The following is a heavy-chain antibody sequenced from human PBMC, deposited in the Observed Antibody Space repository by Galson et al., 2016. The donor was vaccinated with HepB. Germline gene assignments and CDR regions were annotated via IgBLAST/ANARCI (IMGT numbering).Heavy chain of an antibody. D-gene: IGHD3-16*01. CDR2: IIAIFGTA. V-gene: IGHV1-69*13. CDR3: ARASGYHYVSWFDP. Sequence: SVKVSCKASGGIFNSYGITWVRQAPGQGLEWMGGIIAIFGTANYAQKFQGRDTITADESTSTVYMELSSLRSEDTAVYYCARASGYHYVSWFDPWGQGTLVTVSS. CDR1: GGIFNSYG. J-gene: IGHJ5*02.